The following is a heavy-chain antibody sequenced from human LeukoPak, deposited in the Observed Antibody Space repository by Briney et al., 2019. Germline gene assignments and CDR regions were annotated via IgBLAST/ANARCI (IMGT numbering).Heavy chain of an antibody. V-gene: IGHV4-59*01. CDR3: ERDHYYDSSGYTFRH. CDR1: GGSISNYY. D-gene: IGHD3-22*01. CDR2: IYYSGST. J-gene: IGHJ1*01. Sequence: TSETLSLTCTVSGGSISNYYWSWIRQPPGKGLEWIGYIYYSGSTNYNPSLKSRVTISVDTSKNQFSLKLSSVTAADTAVYYCERDHYYDSSGYTFRHWGQGTLVTVSS.